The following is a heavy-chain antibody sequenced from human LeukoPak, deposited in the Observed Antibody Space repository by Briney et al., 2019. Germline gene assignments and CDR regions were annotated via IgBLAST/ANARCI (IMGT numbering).Heavy chain of an antibody. CDR2: ISGSGRYM. V-gene: IGHV3-21*01. CDR3: ARDLPYSSGWPMAYYYYYMDV. CDR1: GFTFSTYS. Sequence: GGSLRLSCVASGFTFSTYSMNWVRQAPGKGLEWVSSISGSGRYMYYADSAKGRFTISRDNAKNSLYLQMNSLRAEDTAVYYCARDLPYSSGWPMAYYYYYMDVWGKGTTVTVSS. J-gene: IGHJ6*03. D-gene: IGHD6-19*01.